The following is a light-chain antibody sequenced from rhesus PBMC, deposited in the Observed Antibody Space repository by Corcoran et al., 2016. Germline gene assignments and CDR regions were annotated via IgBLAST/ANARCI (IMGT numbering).Light chain of an antibody. CDR2: EAS. CDR1: QGITND. J-gene: IGKJ2*01. CDR3: QHYYSTPYS. Sequence: DIQMTQSPSSLSASVGDRVTITCRVSQGITNDLAWYQQKPGETPKLLIYEASSLQSGIPSRFSGSGSWTDFTLPISILQFEDFATYYCQHYYSTPYSFGQGTKVEIK. V-gene: IGKV1-25*01.